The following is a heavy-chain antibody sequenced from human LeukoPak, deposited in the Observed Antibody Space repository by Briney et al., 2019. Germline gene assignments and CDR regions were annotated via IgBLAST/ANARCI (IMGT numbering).Heavy chain of an antibody. Sequence: PGGSLRLSCAASGFTFSSYSMNWVRQAPGKGLEWVSSISSSSSYIYYADSVKGRFTISTDTAKNTLYLQMNSLRADDTAMYYCAREFTGYGNTDYWGQGTLVTVSS. D-gene: IGHD5-12*01. CDR1: GFTFSSYS. J-gene: IGHJ4*02. V-gene: IGHV3-21*04. CDR3: AREFTGYGNTDY. CDR2: ISSSSSYI.